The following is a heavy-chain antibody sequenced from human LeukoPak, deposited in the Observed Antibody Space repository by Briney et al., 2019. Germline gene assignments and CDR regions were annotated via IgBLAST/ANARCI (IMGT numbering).Heavy chain of an antibody. CDR2: IYYSGST. Sequence: SETLSLTCTVSDGSISSYYWSWIRQPPGKGLEWIGYIYYSGSTNYNPSLKSRVTISIDTSKNQLSLKLSSVTAADTAVYYCTRASLRDSWSGYYPRYYFYYYMDVWGKGTTVTVSS. D-gene: IGHD3-3*01. V-gene: IGHV4-59*01. CDR1: DGSISSYY. CDR3: TRASLRDSWSGYYPRYYFYYYMDV. J-gene: IGHJ6*03.